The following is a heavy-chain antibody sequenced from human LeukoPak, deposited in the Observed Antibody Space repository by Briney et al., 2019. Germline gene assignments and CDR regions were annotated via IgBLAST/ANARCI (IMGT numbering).Heavy chain of an antibody. V-gene: IGHV1-69*05. J-gene: IGHJ6*03. CDR2: ISPIFGTA. Sequence: ASVKVSCKASGGTFSSYAISWVRQAPGQGLEWMGGISPIFGTANYAQKFQGRVTITTDESTSTAYMELSSLRSEDTAVYYCASDYDFWSGYQYYYMDVWGKGTTVTVSS. CDR3: ASDYDFWSGYQYYYMDV. D-gene: IGHD3-3*01. CDR1: GGTFSSYA.